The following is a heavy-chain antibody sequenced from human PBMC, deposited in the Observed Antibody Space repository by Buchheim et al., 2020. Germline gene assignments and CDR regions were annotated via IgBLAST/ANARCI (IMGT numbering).Heavy chain of an antibody. J-gene: IGHJ4*02. D-gene: IGHD6-13*01. V-gene: IGHV4-39*01. CDR1: GGSISSSSYY. CDR3: ARRRRGAAAGSALFDY. CDR2: IYYSGST. Sequence: QLQLQESGPGLVKPSETLSLTCTVSGGSISSSSYYWGWIRQPPGKGLEWIGSIYYSGSTYYNPSLKSRVTISVDTSKNQFSLKLSSVTAADTAVYYCARRRRGAAAGSALFDYWGQGTL.